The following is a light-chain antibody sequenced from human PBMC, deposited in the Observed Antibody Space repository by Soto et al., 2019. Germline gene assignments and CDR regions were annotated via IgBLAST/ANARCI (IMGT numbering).Light chain of an antibody. J-gene: IGLJ1*01. Sequence: QSALAQPPSASGSPGQSVTISCAGTSNDVGGYNFVSWYQQHPGKAPKLIIFEVSKRPSGVPDRFSGSKFGNTASLTVSGLQAEDEADYYCSSYAGNNIFYVFGTGTKVTVL. CDR3: SSYAGNNIFYV. V-gene: IGLV2-8*01. CDR1: SNDVGGYNF. CDR2: EVS.